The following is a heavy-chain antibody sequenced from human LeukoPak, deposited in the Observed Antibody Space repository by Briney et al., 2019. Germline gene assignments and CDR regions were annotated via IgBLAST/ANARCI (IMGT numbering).Heavy chain of an antibody. J-gene: IGHJ4*02. CDR2: ISGSGGST. D-gene: IGHD4-17*01. V-gene: IGHV3-23*01. CDR1: GFSFSNYW. Sequence: GGSLRLSCAASGFSFSNYWMHWVRQAPGKGLEWVSAISGSGGSTYYADSVKGRFTISRDNSKNTLYLQMNSLRAEDTAVYYCVATVTILDYWGQGTLVTVSS. CDR3: VATVTILDY.